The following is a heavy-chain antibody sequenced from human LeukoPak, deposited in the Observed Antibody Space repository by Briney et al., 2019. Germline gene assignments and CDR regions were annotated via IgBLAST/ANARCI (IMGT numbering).Heavy chain of an antibody. CDR3: AKDGYCSGGSCYSVDAFDI. CDR2: ISVGGGST. Sequence: HAGGSLRLSCAASGFTVSSYAMSWVRQAPGEGLEWVSSISVGGGSTYYADSVKGRFTISRDNSKNTLYLQMNSLRAEDTAVYYCAKDGYCSGGSCYSVDAFDIWGQGTMVTVSS. V-gene: IGHV3-23*01. D-gene: IGHD2-15*01. J-gene: IGHJ3*02. CDR1: GFTVSSYA.